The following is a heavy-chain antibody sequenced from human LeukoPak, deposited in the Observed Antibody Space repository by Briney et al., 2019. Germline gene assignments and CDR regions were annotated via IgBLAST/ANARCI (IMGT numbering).Heavy chain of an antibody. CDR3: ARDTMVRGGNWFDP. V-gene: IGHV4-59*01. D-gene: IGHD3-10*01. J-gene: IGHJ5*02. CDR2: IYYSGST. Sequence: PSETLSLTCTVSGGSISSYYWSWIRQPPGKGLEWIGYIYYSGSTNYNPSLKSRVTISVDTSKNQFSLKLSSVTAADTAVYYCARDTMVRGGNWFDPWGQGTLVTVSS. CDR1: GGSISSYY.